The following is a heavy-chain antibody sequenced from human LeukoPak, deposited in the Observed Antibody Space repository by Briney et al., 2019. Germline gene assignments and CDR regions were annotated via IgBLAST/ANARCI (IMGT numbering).Heavy chain of an antibody. CDR1: GFTFSSYG. CDR2: ISYDGSNK. D-gene: IGHD2-21*02. Sequence: GRSLRLSCAASGFTFSSYGMHWVRQAPGKGLEWVAVISYDGSNKYYADSVKGRFTISRDNSKNTLYLQMNSLRAEDTAVYYCAKDPAPGIVVVTAILDWGQGTLVTVSS. V-gene: IGHV3-30*18. J-gene: IGHJ4*02. CDR3: AKDPAPGIVVVTAILD.